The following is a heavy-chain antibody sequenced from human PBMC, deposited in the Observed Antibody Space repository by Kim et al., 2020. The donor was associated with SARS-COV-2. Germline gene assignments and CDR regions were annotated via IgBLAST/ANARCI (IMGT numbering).Heavy chain of an antibody. J-gene: IGHJ6*03. V-gene: IGHV3-21*01. CDR3: ARVVTIFGVVIRGESYYYYMDV. CDR1: GFTFSSYS. Sequence: GGSLRLSCAASGFTFSSYSMNWVRQAPGKGLEWVSSISSSSSYIYYADSVKGRFTISRDNAKNSLYLQMNSLRAEDTAVYYCARVVTIFGVVIRGESYYYYMDVWGKGTTVTVSS. CDR2: ISSSSSYI. D-gene: IGHD3-3*01.